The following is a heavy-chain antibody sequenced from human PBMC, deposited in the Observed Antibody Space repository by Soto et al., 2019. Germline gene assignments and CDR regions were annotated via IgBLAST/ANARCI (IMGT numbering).Heavy chain of an antibody. CDR1: GGSFSGYY. Sequence: SETLSLTCAVYGGSFSGYYWSWIRQPPGKGLEWIGEINHSGSTNYNPSLKSRVTISVDTSKNQFSLKLSCVTAADTAVYYCARGGAAAALYYYYGMDVWGQGTTVTVS. CDR3: ARGGAAAALYYYYGMDV. D-gene: IGHD6-13*01. CDR2: INHSGST. V-gene: IGHV4-34*01. J-gene: IGHJ6*02.